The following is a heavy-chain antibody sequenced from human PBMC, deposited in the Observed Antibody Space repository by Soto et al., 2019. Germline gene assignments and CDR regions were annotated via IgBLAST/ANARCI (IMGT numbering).Heavy chain of an antibody. Sequence: SVKVSCNASGGTFSSYAISWVRPAPGQGLECLGGIIPIFGTANYAKKFQGRVTITADESTSTAYMELSSLRSEDTAVYYCARPADTAMVPYYYYGMDVWGQGTTVTVSS. J-gene: IGHJ6*02. CDR3: ARPADTAMVPYYYYGMDV. D-gene: IGHD5-18*01. CDR1: GGTFSSYA. CDR2: IIPIFGTA. V-gene: IGHV1-69*13.